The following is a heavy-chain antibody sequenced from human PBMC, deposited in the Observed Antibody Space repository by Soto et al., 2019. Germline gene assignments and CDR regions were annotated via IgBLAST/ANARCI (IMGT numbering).Heavy chain of an antibody. V-gene: IGHV2-5*02. CDR3: AHTRYSYGWYYFDY. Sequence: QITLKESGPTLVKPTQTLTRTCSLFGFSLSTSGVDVGWIRRPPGKALEWLALIYWDDDKRYSPSLKSRLTITKDTPKNQVVLTMTNMDPVDTATYYCAHTRYSYGWYYFDYWGQGTLVTVSS. D-gene: IGHD5-18*01. CDR1: GFSLSTSGVD. CDR2: IYWDDDK. J-gene: IGHJ4*02.